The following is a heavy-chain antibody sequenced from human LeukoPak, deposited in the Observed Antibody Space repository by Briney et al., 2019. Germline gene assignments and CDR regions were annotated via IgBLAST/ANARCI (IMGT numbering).Heavy chain of an antibody. D-gene: IGHD4-23*01. CDR3: AKERGNNGGNTNGYFDY. CDR1: GFTFTSYA. CDR2: ISGSGGTT. Sequence: PGGSLRLSCAASGFTFTSYAMSWVRRAPGKGLEWVSVISGSGGTTYSADSVKGRFSISGDNSKNTLYLQMNSLRAEDTAAYYCAKERGNNGGNTNGYFDYWGQGTLVTVSS. V-gene: IGHV3-23*01. J-gene: IGHJ4*02.